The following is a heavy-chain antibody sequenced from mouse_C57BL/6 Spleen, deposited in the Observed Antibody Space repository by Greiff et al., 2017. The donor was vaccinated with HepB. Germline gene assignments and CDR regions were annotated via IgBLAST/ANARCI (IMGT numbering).Heavy chain of an antibody. CDR2: IDPSDSYT. CDR3: ARGDYYGSSYDAMDY. Sequence: QVQLQQPGAELVMPGASVKLSCKASGYTFTSYWMHWVKQRPGQGLEWIGEIDPSDSYTNYNQKFKGKSTLTVDKSSSTAYMQLSSRTSEDSAVYYCARGDYYGSSYDAMDYWGQGTSVTVSS. V-gene: IGHV1-69*01. D-gene: IGHD1-1*01. J-gene: IGHJ4*01. CDR1: GYTFTSYW.